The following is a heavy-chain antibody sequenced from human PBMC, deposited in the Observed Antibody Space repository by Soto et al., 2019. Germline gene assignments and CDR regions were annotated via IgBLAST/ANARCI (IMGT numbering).Heavy chain of an antibody. Sequence: QVQLQESGPGLVKPSQTLSLTCTVSGGSISSGGYYWSWIRQHPGKGLEWIGHIYYSGSSYYNPSLKSRVTISVDTSENQFSLKLISVTAADTAVYYCARKMGATTSLFDYWGQGTLVTVSS. V-gene: IGHV4-31*03. CDR1: GGSISSGGYY. D-gene: IGHD1-26*01. CDR2: IYYSGSS. CDR3: ARKMGATTSLFDY. J-gene: IGHJ4*02.